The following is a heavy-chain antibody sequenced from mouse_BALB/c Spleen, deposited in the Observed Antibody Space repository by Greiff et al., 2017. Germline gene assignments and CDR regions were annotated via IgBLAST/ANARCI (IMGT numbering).Heavy chain of an antibody. CDR1: GYSITSAYA. CDR3: ARYDGDV. J-gene: IGHJ1*01. Sequence: EVKLMESGPGLVKPSQSLSLTCTVTGYSITSAYAWNWIRQFPGNTLEWMGYISYSGSTSYNPSLNSRISITRDTSKNQFFLQLNAVTTVDTATCYCARYDGDVWGAGTTVTVSS. CDR2: ISYSGST. V-gene: IGHV3-2*02. D-gene: IGHD2-3*01.